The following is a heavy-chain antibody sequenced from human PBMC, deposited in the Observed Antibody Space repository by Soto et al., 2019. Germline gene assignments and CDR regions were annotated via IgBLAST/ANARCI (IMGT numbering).Heavy chain of an antibody. CDR2: ISGSTGTT. CDR1: GFTFSNFA. CDR3: AKDTSSSPYYMDV. V-gene: IGHV3-23*01. Sequence: EVQVLESGGGSVQPGGSLRISCAASGFTFSNFAMSWVRHAPGKGLEWVSEISGSTGTTYYADSVKGRFIISRDNSKNTLHLQRNSLRAEDTAVYYCAKDTSSSPYYMDVWGKGTTVTVSS. J-gene: IGHJ6*03. D-gene: IGHD2-2*01.